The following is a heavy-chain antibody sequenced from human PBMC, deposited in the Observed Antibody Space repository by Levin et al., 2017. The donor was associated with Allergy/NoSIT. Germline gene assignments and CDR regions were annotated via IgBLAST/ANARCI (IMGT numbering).Heavy chain of an antibody. CDR3: ARAPIPRGGSGGYRWFDP. CDR1: GYTFTSYG. CDR2: ISAYNGNT. Sequence: ASVKVSCKASGYTFTSYGISWVRQAPGQGLEWMGWISAYNGNTNYAQKLQGRVTMTTDTSTSTAYMELRSLRSDDTAVYYCARAPIPRGGSGGYRWFDPWGQGTLVTVSS. J-gene: IGHJ5*02. D-gene: IGHD6-19*01. V-gene: IGHV1-18*01.